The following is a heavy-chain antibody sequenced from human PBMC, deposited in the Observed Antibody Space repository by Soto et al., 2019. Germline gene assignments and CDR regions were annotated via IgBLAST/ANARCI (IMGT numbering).Heavy chain of an antibody. CDR1: GFSFRDYY. J-gene: IGHJ4*02. D-gene: IGHD2-15*01. V-gene: IGHV3-11*01. CDR2: ISNSAATI. CDR3: AREWWVEVSSGPDY. Sequence: QVQLVESGGGLVKPGGSLRLSCVTSGFSFRDYYMSWIRQAPGKWLEWISYISNSAATIYYAYSVKGRFIVSRDNTKNSLYLQMSSLGVEDSAIYYCAREWWVEVSSGPDYWGQGTLVTVSS.